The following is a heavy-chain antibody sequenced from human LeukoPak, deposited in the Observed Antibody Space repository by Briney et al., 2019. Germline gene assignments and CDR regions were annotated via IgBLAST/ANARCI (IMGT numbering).Heavy chain of an antibody. J-gene: IGHJ3*01. CDR2: VGDSADTT. D-gene: IGHD3-10*01. CDR3: AKDSFTVVRGVGSDDGFAV. Sequence: PGGSLRLSCAASGFTFATYGMSWVRQAPGKGLEWVSVVGDSADTTHYADPVKGRFFISRDNSKNTVHLQMNSLRAEDTAVYYCAKDSFTVVRGVGSDDGFAVWGQGTMVTVSS. CDR1: GFTFATYG. V-gene: IGHV3-23*01.